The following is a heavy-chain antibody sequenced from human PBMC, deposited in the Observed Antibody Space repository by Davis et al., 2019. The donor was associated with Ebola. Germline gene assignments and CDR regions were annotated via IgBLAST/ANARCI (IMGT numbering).Heavy chain of an antibody. V-gene: IGHV3-23*01. CDR3: AKDGFVRGQKLAYHDAFDI. CDR1: GFTFSSYA. D-gene: IGHD6-13*01. CDR2: ISGSGGST. Sequence: GGSLRLSCAASGFTFSSYAMTWARQAPGKGLEWVSAISGSGGSTYYADSVKGRFTISRDNSKNTLYLQMNSLRAEDTAVYYCAKDGFVRGQKLAYHDAFDIWGQGTMVTVSS. J-gene: IGHJ3*02.